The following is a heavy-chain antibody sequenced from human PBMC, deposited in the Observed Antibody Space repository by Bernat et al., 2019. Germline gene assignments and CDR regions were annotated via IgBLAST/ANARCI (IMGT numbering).Heavy chain of an antibody. CDR1: GYTFTSYA. CDR2: INTNTGNP. CDR3: ARDNKMGPFSGYASLIGP. V-gene: IGHV7-4-1*02. J-gene: IGHJ4*02. D-gene: IGHD5-12*01. Sequence: QLVQSGPEVKKPGTSVKVSCKASGYTFTSYAMNWVRQAPGQGLEWMGWINTNTGNPTYAQGFTGRFVFSLDTSVSTAYLQISSLKAEDTAVYYCARDNKMGPFSGYASLIGPWGQGTLVTVSS.